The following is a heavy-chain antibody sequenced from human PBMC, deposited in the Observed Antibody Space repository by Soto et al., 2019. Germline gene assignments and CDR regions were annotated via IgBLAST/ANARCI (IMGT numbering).Heavy chain of an antibody. CDR2: ISSNGGST. D-gene: IGHD1-20*01. CDR3: VKGSGYNWSHFDY. V-gene: IGHV3-64D*08. J-gene: IGHJ4*02. CDR1: GFTFSSYA. Sequence: GGSLRLSCSASGFTFSSYAMHWVRQAPGKGLEYVSAISSNGGSTYYADSVKGRFTISRDNSKNTLYLQMSSLRAEDTAVYYCVKGSGYNWSHFDYWGQGTLVTVSS.